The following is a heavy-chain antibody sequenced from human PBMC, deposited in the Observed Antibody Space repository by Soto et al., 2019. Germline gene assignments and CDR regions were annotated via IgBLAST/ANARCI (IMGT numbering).Heavy chain of an antibody. CDR3: ARDLSSGWYRGSGY. V-gene: IGHV3-11*01. CDR1: GFTXSXYY. D-gene: IGHD6-19*01. J-gene: IGHJ4*02. CDR2: ISSSGNTI. Sequence: QVQXVESXXGLVXPXXXLRLSCAASGFTXSXYYMSWIRQAXXKGLEWVSYISSSGNTIYYADSVKGRFTISRDNAKNSLYLQMNTLRAEDTAVYYCARDLSSGWYRGSGYWGQGTLVTVSS.